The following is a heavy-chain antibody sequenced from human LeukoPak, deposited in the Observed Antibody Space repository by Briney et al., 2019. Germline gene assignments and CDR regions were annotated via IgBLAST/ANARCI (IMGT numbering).Heavy chain of an antibody. Sequence: GGSLRLSCAPSGFTFSNAWMSWVRPAPGKGLEWVGRIKSKSKGGTTDYAEPVKGRFTISRDDSRGRLYLQMDSLETEDTGVYYCTSDRVLVAAGLNRSGLGGGQNYYGMDVWGQGTTVTVSS. J-gene: IGHJ6*02. V-gene: IGHV3-15*01. CDR3: TSDRVLVAAGLNRSGLGGGQNYYGMDV. CDR1: GFTFSNAW. D-gene: IGHD6-13*01. CDR2: IKSKSKGGTT.